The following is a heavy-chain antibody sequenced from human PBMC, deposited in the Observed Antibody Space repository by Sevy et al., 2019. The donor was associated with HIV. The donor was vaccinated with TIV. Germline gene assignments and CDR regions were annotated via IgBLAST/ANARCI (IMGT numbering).Heavy chain of an antibody. D-gene: IGHD3-22*01. Sequence: GESLKISCKGSGYSFTSHWIGWVRHMPGKGLERMGIFYPDDSDTRYSQSFQGQVTFSADKSITTAYLQWSSLRASDTAMYYCATSRSGYFDSSGYYIYWGQGTLVTVSS. CDR3: ATSRSGYFDSSGYYIY. J-gene: IGHJ4*02. V-gene: IGHV5-51*01. CDR2: FYPDDSDT. CDR1: GYSFTSHW.